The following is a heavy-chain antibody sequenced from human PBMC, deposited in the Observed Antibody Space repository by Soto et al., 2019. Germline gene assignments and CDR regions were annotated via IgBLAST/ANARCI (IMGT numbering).Heavy chain of an antibody. Sequence: QEQVVQSGPAMKEPESSVKVSCRASGIMSSGYGFSWVRQAPGQGLQWVGVINPTLDSTHYAQNLQGRVSITVDKSTDTAYLEVTSLRLEDTAIYFCATMKRARLDSWGRGTVVTVSS. J-gene: IGHJ4*02. D-gene: IGHD6-25*01. V-gene: IGHV1-69*06. CDR3: ATMKRARLDS. CDR1: GIMSSGYG. CDR2: INPTLDST.